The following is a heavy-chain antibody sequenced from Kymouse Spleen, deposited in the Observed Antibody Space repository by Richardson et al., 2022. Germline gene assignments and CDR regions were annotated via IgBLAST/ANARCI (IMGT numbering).Heavy chain of an antibody. J-gene: IGHJ5*02. D-gene: IGHD5-18,IGHD1-14*01,IGHD1-20*01. V-gene: IGHV4-39*01. CDR2: IYYSGST. CDR1: GGSISSSSYY. CDR3: ARHTGMDWFDP. Sequence: QLQLQESGPGLVKPSETLSLTCTVSGGSISSSSYYWGWIRQPPGKGLEWIGSIYYSGSTYYNPSLKSRVTISVDTSKNQFSLKLSSVTAADTAVYYCARHTGMDWFDPWGQGTLVTVSS.